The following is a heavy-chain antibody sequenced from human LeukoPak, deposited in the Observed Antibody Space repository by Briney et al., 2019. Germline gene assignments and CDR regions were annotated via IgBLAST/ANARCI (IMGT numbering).Heavy chain of an antibody. D-gene: IGHD3-3*01. CDR2: ISNDGSRK. V-gene: IGHV3-30*03. J-gene: IGHJ4*02. Sequence: GRSLRLSCAPSGFTFSRHGMHWVRQAPGKGLEWVAIISNDGSRKYYAHSVEGRFTISRDNSKNTLYLQMDSLRAEDTAVYYCARDRAWNYFDYWGQGALVTVSS. CDR1: GFTFSRHG. CDR3: ARDRAWNYFDY.